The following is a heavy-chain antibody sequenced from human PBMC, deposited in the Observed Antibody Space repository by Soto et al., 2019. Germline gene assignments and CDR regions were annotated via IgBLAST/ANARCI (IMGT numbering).Heavy chain of an antibody. CDR2: ISSSSSYI. V-gene: IGHV3-21*01. Sequence: PGGSLRLSCAASGFTFSSYSMNWVRQAPGKGLEWVSSISSSSSYIYYADSVKGRFTISRDNAKNSLYLQMNSLRAEDTAVYYCARWSLYGDQRFDYWGQGTLVTVSS. J-gene: IGHJ4*02. CDR3: ARWSLYGDQRFDY. D-gene: IGHD4-17*01. CDR1: GFTFSSYS.